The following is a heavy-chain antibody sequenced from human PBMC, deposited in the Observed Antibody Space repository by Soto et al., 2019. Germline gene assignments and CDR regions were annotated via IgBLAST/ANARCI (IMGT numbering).Heavy chain of an antibody. Sequence: SETLSLTCTVSGGSISSSSNYWGWIRQPPGKGLEWIGSIYYSGSTYYNPSLKSRVTISVDTSKNQFSLKLSSVTTADTAVYYCARQWYYDSSGYYSDYWGQGTLVTVSS. J-gene: IGHJ4*02. D-gene: IGHD3-22*01. CDR1: GGSISSSSNY. CDR3: ARQWYYDSSGYYSDY. V-gene: IGHV4-39*01. CDR2: IYYSGST.